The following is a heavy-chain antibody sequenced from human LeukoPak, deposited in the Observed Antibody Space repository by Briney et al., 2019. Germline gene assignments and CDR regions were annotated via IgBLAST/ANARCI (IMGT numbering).Heavy chain of an antibody. Sequence: GASVKVSRKASGYTLTSYFIHWVRQAPGQGLEWMGIINPSGGSTSYAQKFQGRVTMTRDTSTSTVYMELSSLRSEDTAVYYCARDQDWNYAFDIWGQGTMVTVSS. CDR1: GYTLTSYF. V-gene: IGHV1-46*01. D-gene: IGHD1-7*01. CDR3: ARDQDWNYAFDI. CDR2: INPSGGST. J-gene: IGHJ3*02.